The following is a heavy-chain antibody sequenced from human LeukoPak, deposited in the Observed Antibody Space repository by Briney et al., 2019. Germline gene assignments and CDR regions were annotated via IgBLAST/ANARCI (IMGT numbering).Heavy chain of an antibody. CDR3: ARSEMGYYNYYMDV. Sequence: GGSLRLSCAASGFTFSNAWMSWVRQAPGKGLEWVGRIKSKTDGGTTDYAAPVKGRFTISRDDSETTLYLQMNSLRAEDTAVYYCARSEMGYYNYYMDVWGKGTTVTISS. CDR2: IKSKTDGGTT. J-gene: IGHJ6*03. CDR1: GFTFSNAW. D-gene: IGHD5-24*01. V-gene: IGHV3-15*01.